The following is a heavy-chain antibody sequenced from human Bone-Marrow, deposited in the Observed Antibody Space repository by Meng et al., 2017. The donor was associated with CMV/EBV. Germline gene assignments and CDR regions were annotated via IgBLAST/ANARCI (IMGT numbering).Heavy chain of an antibody. CDR1: GGSLSSSSYY. D-gene: IGHD6-13*01. J-gene: IGHJ4*02. CDR2: INHSGST. V-gene: IGHV4-39*07. CDR3: ARGRTAAGATTTTFDY. Sequence: QRQQAGPGLVKPSETLSLTCTVSGGSLSSSSYYWGWIRQPPGKGLEWIGEINHSGSTNYNPSLKSRVTISVDTSKNQFSLKLSSVTAADTAVYYCARGRTAAGATTTTFDYWGQGTLVTVSS.